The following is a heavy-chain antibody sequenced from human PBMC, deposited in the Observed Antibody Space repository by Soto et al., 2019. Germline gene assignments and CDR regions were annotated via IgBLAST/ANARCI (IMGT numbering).Heavy chain of an antibody. Sequence: GGSLRLSCAATGFTFSNYWMYWVRQAPGKGFVWVSHINDDGSSTNYADSVRGRFTVSRDSAKNTLYLQMNSLRAEDTAVYYCARDKSGPADYWGQGTLVTVSS. V-gene: IGHV3-74*01. CDR3: ARDKSGPADY. J-gene: IGHJ4*02. CDR1: GFTFSNYW. D-gene: IGHD5-12*01. CDR2: INDDGSST.